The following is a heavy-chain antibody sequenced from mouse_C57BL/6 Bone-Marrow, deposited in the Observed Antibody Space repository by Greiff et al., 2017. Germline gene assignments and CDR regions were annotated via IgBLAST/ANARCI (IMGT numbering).Heavy chain of an antibody. J-gene: IGHJ2*01. CDR3: ARGKYYGSSSDFDD. D-gene: IGHD1-1*01. V-gene: IGHV1-58*01. Sequence: VQLQQSGAELVRPGSSVKMSCTTSGYTFTSYGINWVKQRPGQGLEWIGYIYIGNGYTEYNEKFKGKATLTSDTSSSTAYMQLSSLTSEDSAIYVWARGKYYGSSSDFDDGGQGTTLTVSS. CDR2: IYIGNGYT. CDR1: GYTFTSYG.